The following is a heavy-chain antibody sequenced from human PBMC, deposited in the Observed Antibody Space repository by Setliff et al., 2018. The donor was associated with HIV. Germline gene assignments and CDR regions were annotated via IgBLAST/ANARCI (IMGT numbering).Heavy chain of an antibody. Sequence: PGGSLRLSCAASGFSFSSYTMNWVRQTPGKGLEWVSSIDRGHNYMYYADSVKGRFTISRDNAKNSLSLQVNSLRAEDTAVYYCARSIIRPYSSGWPWYFDYWGQGTLVTVSS. CDR1: GFSFSSYT. D-gene: IGHD6-19*01. J-gene: IGHJ4*02. CDR2: IDRGHNYM. V-gene: IGHV3-21*01. CDR3: ARSIIRPYSSGWPWYFDY.